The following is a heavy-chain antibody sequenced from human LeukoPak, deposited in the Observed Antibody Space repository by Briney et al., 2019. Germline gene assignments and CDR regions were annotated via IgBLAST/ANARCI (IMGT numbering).Heavy chain of an antibody. CDR1: GGSFSGYY. CDR3: ARVAYSSSWPNAFDI. CDR2: INHSGST. V-gene: IGHV4-34*01. Sequence: SETLSLTCAVYGGSFSGYYWSWIRQPPGKGLEWIGEINHSGSTNYNPSLKSRVTISVDTSKNQFSLKLSSVTAADTAVYYCARVAYSSSWPNAFDIRGQGTMVTVSS. D-gene: IGHD6-13*01. J-gene: IGHJ3*02.